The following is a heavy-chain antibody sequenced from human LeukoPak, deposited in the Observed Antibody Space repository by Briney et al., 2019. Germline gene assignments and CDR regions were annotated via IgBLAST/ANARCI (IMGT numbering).Heavy chain of an antibody. V-gene: IGHV4-4*07. D-gene: IGHD4-11*01. CDR1: GGSISSYY. Sequence: SETLSLTCTVSGGSISSYYWSWIRQPAGKGLEWVGRIYTSGITNYNPSLKSRVTMSVDTSKNQFSLKVNSVTAADTAVYYCARAPDYLTNWFDPWGQGTLVTVSS. CDR3: ARAPDYLTNWFDP. J-gene: IGHJ5*02. CDR2: IYTSGIT.